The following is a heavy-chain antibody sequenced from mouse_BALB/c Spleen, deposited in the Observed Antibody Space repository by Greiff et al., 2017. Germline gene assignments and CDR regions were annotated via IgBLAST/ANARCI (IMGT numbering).Heavy chain of an antibody. CDR2: ISSGGSYT. D-gene: IGHD3-1*01. CDR3: AIRGKTSGDAMDY. J-gene: IGHJ4*01. CDR1: GFTFSSYG. V-gene: IGHV5-6*01. Sequence: EVQVVESGGDLVKPGGSLKLSCAASGFTFSSYGMSWVRQTPDKRLEWVATISSGGSYTYYPDSVKGRFTISRDNAKNTLYLQMSSLKSEDTAMYYCAIRGKTSGDAMDYWGQGTSVTVSS.